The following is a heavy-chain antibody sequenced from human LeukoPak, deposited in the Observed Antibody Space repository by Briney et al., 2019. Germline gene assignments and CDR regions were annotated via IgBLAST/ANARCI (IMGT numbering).Heavy chain of an antibody. CDR1: GYTFTGYY. J-gene: IGHJ5*02. Sequence: GASVKVSCKASGYTFTGYYMHWVRQAPGQGLEWMGWINPNSGGTNYVQKFQGRVTMTRDTSISTAYMELSRLRSDDTAVYYCARDRGFGNPTTGDWFDPWGQGTLVTVSS. CDR2: INPNSGGT. CDR3: ARDRGFGNPTTGDWFDP. D-gene: IGHD3-16*01. V-gene: IGHV1-2*02.